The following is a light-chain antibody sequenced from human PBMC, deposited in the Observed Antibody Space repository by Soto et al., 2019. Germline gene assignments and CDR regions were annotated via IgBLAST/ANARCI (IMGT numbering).Light chain of an antibody. CDR1: NSNIGTGYG. CDR3: QSYDSSRFGLI. V-gene: IGLV1-40*01. Sequence: QSVLTKPPSVTGAPGQRVTISCTWNNSNIGTGYGVHWYQQFQGTAPRLLSYGDTNRPSGVPDRFSVSKSGTSASLAIAGLQAEDEADYYGQSYDSSRFGLIFGGGTKLTVL. CDR2: GDT. J-gene: IGLJ2*01.